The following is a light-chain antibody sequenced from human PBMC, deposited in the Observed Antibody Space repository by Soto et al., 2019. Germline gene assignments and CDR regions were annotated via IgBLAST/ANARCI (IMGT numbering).Light chain of an antibody. CDR2: DVS. CDR3: QQYNVYPRT. J-gene: IGKJ1*01. V-gene: IGKV1-5*01. CDR1: QSLNNW. Sequence: DIQMTQSPSTLSASVGDRVTITCRASQSLNNWLAWYQQKPGRAPKALLYDVSSLESGVPSRFSGSGSGTEFALTISSLQPEDFATYYCQQYNVYPRTFGQGTRVEIK.